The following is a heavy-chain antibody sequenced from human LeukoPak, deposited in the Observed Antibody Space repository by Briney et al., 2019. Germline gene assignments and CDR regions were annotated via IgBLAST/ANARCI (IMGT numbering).Heavy chain of an antibody. CDR1: GFTFDDYA. CDR2: ISWNSGSI. CDR3: ATQYHIDY. Sequence: PGGSLRLSCAASGFTFDDYAMHWVRQAPGKGLEWVSGISWNSGSIGYADSVKGRFTISRDNSKNTLYLQMNSLRAEDTAVYYCATQYHIDYWGQGTLVTVSS. D-gene: IGHD2-2*01. V-gene: IGHV3-9*01. J-gene: IGHJ4*02.